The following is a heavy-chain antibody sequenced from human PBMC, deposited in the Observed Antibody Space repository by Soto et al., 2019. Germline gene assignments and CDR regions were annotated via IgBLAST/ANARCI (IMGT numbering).Heavy chain of an antibody. CDR1: GFTFSSYA. D-gene: IGHD2-2*01. Sequence: GGSLRLSCAASGFTFSSYAMSWVRQAPGKGLEWVSAISGSGGSTYYADSVKGRFTISRDNSKNTLYLQMSSLRAEDTAVYYCARSRGRYPYCSSTSCPPDAFDIWGQGTMVTVSS. V-gene: IGHV3-23*01. CDR3: ARSRGRYPYCSSTSCPPDAFDI. CDR2: ISGSGGST. J-gene: IGHJ3*02.